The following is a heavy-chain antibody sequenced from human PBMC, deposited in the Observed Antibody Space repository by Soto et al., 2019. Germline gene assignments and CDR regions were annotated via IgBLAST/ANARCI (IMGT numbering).Heavy chain of an antibody. CDR1: GGSFSGYY. Sequence: SETLSLTCAVYGGSFSGYYWSWIRQPPGKGLEWIGEINHSGSTNYNPSLKSRVTISGDTSKNQFSLKLSSVTAADTAVYYCAREEWESSWSDYWGQGTLVTVSS. D-gene: IGHD6-13*01. V-gene: IGHV4-34*01. CDR2: INHSGST. CDR3: AREEWESSWSDY. J-gene: IGHJ4*02.